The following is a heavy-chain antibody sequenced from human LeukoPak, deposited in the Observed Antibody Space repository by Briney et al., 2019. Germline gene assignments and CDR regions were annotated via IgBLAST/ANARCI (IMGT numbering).Heavy chain of an antibody. J-gene: IGHJ4*02. Sequence: SETLSLTCTVSGGSISSYYWSWIRQPPGKGLEWIGYIYYSGTTNYNPSLKSRVTISVDTSKNQFSLKLSSVTAADTTVHYCARGVYIAAAQYGYWGQGTLVTVSS. D-gene: IGHD6-13*01. CDR2: IYYSGTT. V-gene: IGHV4-59*01. CDR3: ARGVYIAAAQYGY. CDR1: GGSISSYY.